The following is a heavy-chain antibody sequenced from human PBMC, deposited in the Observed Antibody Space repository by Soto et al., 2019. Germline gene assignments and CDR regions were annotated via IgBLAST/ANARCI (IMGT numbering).Heavy chain of an antibody. CDR2: ISRSSSTI. CDR1: GFTFSSYS. V-gene: IGHV3-48*02. Sequence: ESGGGLVPPGGSLRLSCAASGFTFSSYSMNWVRQAPGKGLEWVSYISRSSSTIYYADSVKGRFTISRDNAKNSLYLQMNSLRDEDTAVYYCARDVGYYYDSSGYYRFDYWGQGTLVTVSS. D-gene: IGHD3-22*01. J-gene: IGHJ4*02. CDR3: ARDVGYYYDSSGYYRFDY.